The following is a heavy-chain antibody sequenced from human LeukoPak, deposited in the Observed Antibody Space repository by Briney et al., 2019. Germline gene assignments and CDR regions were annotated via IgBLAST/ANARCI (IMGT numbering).Heavy chain of an antibody. Sequence: SETLSLTCTVSGDSISSYHWSWIRQPPGKGLEWMGYVYYSGSTNYNPSLKSRVTISVDTSKNQFSLRLSSVTAADTAVYYCARGVRQYSGYEFFDSWGQGTLVTVSS. D-gene: IGHD5-12*01. J-gene: IGHJ4*02. CDR2: VYYSGST. CDR3: ARGVRQYSGYEFFDS. CDR1: GDSISSYH. V-gene: IGHV4-59*01.